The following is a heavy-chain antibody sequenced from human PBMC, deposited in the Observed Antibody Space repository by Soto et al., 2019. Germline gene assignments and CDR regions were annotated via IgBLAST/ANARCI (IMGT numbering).Heavy chain of an antibody. Sequence: EVQLLESGGGLVQPGGSLRLSCAASGFTFSSYAMSWVRQAPGKGLEWVSAISGSGGSTYYADSVKGRVTISRDNSKNTLYLQMNSLGAGDTAVYYCAKDLRGGWIQLWWGYFDYWGQGTLVTVSS. J-gene: IGHJ4*02. CDR2: ISGSGGST. CDR1: GFTFSSYA. V-gene: IGHV3-23*01. D-gene: IGHD5-18*01. CDR3: AKDLRGGWIQLWWGYFDY.